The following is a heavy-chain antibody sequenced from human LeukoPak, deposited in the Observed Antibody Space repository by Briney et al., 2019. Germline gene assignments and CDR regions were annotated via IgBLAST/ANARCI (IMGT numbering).Heavy chain of an antibody. V-gene: IGHV4-4*07. CDR1: GGSISTYY. D-gene: IGHD6-19*01. CDR2: IQNSGST. CDR3: ARDITGWYDYCMDV. J-gene: IGHJ6*03. Sequence: PSETLSLTCTVSGGSISTYYWSWIRKAAGKGLEWIGRIQNSGSTNYNPSLKSQVSMSVDPSRNLFSLNLSSVTAADTAVYFCARDITGWYDYCMDVWGKGTTVTVSS.